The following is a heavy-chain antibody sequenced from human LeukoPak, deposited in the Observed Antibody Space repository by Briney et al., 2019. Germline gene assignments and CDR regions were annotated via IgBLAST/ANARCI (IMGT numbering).Heavy chain of an antibody. D-gene: IGHD6-13*01. CDR1: GYTFTSYD. CDR2: MNPNSGNT. V-gene: IGHV1-8*01. J-gene: IGHJ6*03. Sequence: ASVKVSCKASGYTFTSYDINWVRQATGQGLEWMGWMNPNSGNTGYAQKFQGRVTMTRNTSISTAYMEPSSLRSEDTAVYYCARGAATQIAAYGIHYYYYMDVWGKGTTVTVSS. CDR3: ARGAATQIAAYGIHYYYYMDV.